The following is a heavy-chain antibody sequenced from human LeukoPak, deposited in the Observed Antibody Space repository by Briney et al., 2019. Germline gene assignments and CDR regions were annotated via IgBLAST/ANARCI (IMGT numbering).Heavy chain of an antibody. D-gene: IGHD6-13*01. Sequence: PGGSLRLSCAASGFTFSSYSMNWVRQAPGKGLEWVSSISSSSSYIYYADSVKGRFTISRDNAKNSLYLQMNSLRAEDTAVYYCARADIAAAEPTDYWGQGTLVTVSS. J-gene: IGHJ4*02. CDR3: ARADIAAAEPTDY. CDR2: ISSSSSYI. V-gene: IGHV3-21*01. CDR1: GFTFSSYS.